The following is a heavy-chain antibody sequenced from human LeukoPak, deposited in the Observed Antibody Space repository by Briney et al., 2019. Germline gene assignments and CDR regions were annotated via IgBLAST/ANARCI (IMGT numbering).Heavy chain of an antibody. CDR2: INDSGST. CDR1: GGSLSGRY. D-gene: IGHD3-10*01. J-gene: IGHJ3*02. Sequence: SETLSLTCAVYGGSLSGRYWAWIRQPPGKGLEWIGQINDSGSTNYNPSLQSRATISIDTSKNQFSLKLSSVTAADTAVYYCARDRYGSGSYYIPGAVDIWGQGTMVTVSS. V-gene: IGHV4-34*01. CDR3: ARDRYGSGSYYIPGAVDI.